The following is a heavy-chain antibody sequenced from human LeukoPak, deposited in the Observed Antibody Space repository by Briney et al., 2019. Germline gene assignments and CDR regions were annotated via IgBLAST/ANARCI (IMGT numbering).Heavy chain of an antibody. CDR3: ATRGENGYLVY. V-gene: IGHV3-15*05. D-gene: IGHD3-22*01. CDR1: GFTFSNVW. CDR2: IKSKTSGATT. J-gene: IGHJ4*02. Sequence: GGSLRLSCAASGFTFSNVWMYWVRQAPGKRLEWVGRIKSKTSGATTDYAAPVKGRFTISRDDSKNTLYLEMNSLKAEDTAVYHCATRGENGYLVYWGQGTLVTVSS.